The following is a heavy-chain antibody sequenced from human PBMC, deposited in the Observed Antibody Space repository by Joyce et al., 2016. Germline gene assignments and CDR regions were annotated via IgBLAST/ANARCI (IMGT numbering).Heavy chain of an antibody. CDR3: ARDIAGSMNWFDP. D-gene: IGHD2-15*01. V-gene: IGHV3-33*01. J-gene: IGHJ5*02. Sequence: QVQLVESGGGVVQPGRSLRLSCAASGFTLSIHGMHWVRQAPGKGLGWVAVIWHDGSKGYYADSVKGRFTISRDNSKNILYLLMNSLRADDTAVYYCARDIAGSMNWFDPWGQGTLVTVSS. CDR2: IWHDGSKG. CDR1: GFTLSIHG.